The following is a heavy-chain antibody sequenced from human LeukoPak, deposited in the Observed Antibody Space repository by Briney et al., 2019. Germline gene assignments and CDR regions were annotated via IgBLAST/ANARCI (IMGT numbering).Heavy chain of an antibody. CDR2: ISYDGSNK. CDR3: AENSALEY. V-gene: IGHV3-30-3*01. CDR1: GFTFSSYA. Sequence: GGSLRLSCSASGFTFSSYAMHWVRQAPGKGLEWVAVISYDGSNKYYADSVKGRFTISRDNSKNTLYLQMNSLRAEDTAVYYCAENSALEYWGQGTLVTVSS. D-gene: IGHD1/OR15-1a*01. J-gene: IGHJ4*02.